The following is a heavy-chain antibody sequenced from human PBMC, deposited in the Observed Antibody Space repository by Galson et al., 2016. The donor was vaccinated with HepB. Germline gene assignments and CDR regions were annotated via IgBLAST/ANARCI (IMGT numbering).Heavy chain of an antibody. CDR1: GYTFTIFP. V-gene: IGHV1-3*04. D-gene: IGHD6-19*01. J-gene: IGHJ4*02. CDR3: VRDPVRGWAPFDY. CDR2: INTGNGDT. Sequence: SVKVSCKASGYTFTIFPINWVRQAPGQRLEWMGWINTGNGDTRYSQSFQGRATITRDTSASTAYMELNTLTSEDTAVYYCVRDPVRGWAPFDYWGQGTLVTVSS.